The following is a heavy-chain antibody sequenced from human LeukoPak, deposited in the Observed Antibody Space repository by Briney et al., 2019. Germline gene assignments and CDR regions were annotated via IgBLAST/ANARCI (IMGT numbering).Heavy chain of an antibody. CDR1: GFTFSDYA. Sequence: GGSLRLSCAASGFTFSDYAMAWVRQAPGQGLEWVLAISGGGASTYYADSVKGRFTISRDTSKNTLFLEMSSLRAQNSALYYCAKASSAYRPYFFDSWGQGTLVTVSS. CDR3: AKASSAYRPYFFDS. J-gene: IGHJ4*02. CDR2: ISGGGAST. D-gene: IGHD3-16*01. V-gene: IGHV3-23*01.